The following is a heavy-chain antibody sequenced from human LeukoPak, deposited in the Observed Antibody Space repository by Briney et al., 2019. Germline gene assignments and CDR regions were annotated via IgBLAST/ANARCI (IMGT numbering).Heavy chain of an antibody. D-gene: IGHD7-27*01. CDR1: GFTFSNYW. CDR3: AILGGAFDI. CDR2: IKEDGSEK. V-gene: IGHV3-7*01. Sequence: GGSLRLSCAASGFTFSNYWMSWVSQAPRKGLEWVANIKEDGSEKYYVDSVKGRFTISRDNTKNSLYLQMNSLRAEDAAVYYCAILGGAFDIWGQGTMVTVSS. J-gene: IGHJ3*02.